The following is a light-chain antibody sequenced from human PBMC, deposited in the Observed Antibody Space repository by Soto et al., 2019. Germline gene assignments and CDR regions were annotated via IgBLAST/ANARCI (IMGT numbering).Light chain of an antibody. V-gene: IGLV2-14*03. CDR3: SSYTSSSTLSTYV. CDR2: DVS. J-gene: IGLJ1*01. CDR1: SSDVGGYNY. Sequence: QSVLTQPASVSGSPGQSITISCTGTSSDVGGYNYVSWHQHHPGKAPKLMIYDVSNRPSGVSNRFSGSKSGNTASLIISGLQAEDEADYYCSSYTSSSTLSTYVFGTGTKLTVL.